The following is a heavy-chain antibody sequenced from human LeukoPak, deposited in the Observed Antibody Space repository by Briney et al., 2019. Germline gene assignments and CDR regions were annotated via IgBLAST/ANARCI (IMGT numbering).Heavy chain of an antibody. D-gene: IGHD6-6*01. J-gene: IGHJ4*02. CDR3: ARSSVAAPYSNFDY. CDR2: IYYSGST. Sequence: SETLSLTCTVSGGSISSGGYYWSWIRQHPGKGLEWIGYIYYSGSTYYNPSLKSRVTISVDTSKNQFSLKLSSVTAADTAVYYCARSSVAAPYSNFDYWGQGTLVTVSS. V-gene: IGHV4-31*03. CDR1: GGSISSGGYY.